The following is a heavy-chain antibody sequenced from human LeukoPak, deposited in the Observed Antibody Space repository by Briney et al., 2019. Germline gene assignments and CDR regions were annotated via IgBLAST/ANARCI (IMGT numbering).Heavy chain of an antibody. Sequence: PSETLSLTCAVSGGSISSSNWWSWVRQPPGKGLEWIGEIYHSGSTNYNPSLKSRVTISVDKSKNQFSLKLSSVTAADTAVYYCAREGIAVAGSAFDIWGQGTMVTVSS. V-gene: IGHV4-4*02. D-gene: IGHD6-19*01. CDR2: IYHSGST. J-gene: IGHJ3*02. CDR3: AREGIAVAGSAFDI. CDR1: GGSISSSNW.